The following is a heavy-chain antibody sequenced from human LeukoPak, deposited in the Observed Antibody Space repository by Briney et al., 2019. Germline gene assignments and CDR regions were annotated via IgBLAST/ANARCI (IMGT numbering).Heavy chain of an antibody. Sequence: SGTLSLTCAISGASISSTNWWIWVRQPPGKGVEWIGEMHHSGRTNYNPSLKSRITISVAKSTNQVFLRLNSVAAADTALYYCARAQEGCSRASCYLEPWGQGTLVTVSS. CDR1: GASISSTNW. CDR2: MHHSGRT. V-gene: IGHV4-4*02. CDR3: ARAQEGCSRASCYLEP. J-gene: IGHJ5*02. D-gene: IGHD2-2*01.